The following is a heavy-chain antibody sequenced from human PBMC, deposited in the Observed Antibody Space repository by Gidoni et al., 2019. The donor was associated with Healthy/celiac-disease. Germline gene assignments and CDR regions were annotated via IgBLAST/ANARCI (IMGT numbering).Heavy chain of an antibody. J-gene: IGHJ4*02. CDR1: GGSISRGGYY. D-gene: IGHD6-6*01. CDR3: AREGSSAPRNHFDY. Sequence: QVQLQESGPGLVKPSQTLSLTCTVSGGSISRGGYYWSWIRQHPGKGLEWIGYIYYSGSTYYNPSLKSRVTISVDTSKNQFSLKLSSVTAADTAVYYCAREGSSAPRNHFDYWGQGTLVTVSS. CDR2: IYYSGST. V-gene: IGHV4-31*03.